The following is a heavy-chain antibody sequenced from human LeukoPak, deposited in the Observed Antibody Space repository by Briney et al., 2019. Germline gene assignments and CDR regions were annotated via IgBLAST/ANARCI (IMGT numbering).Heavy chain of an antibody. Sequence: GRSLRLSCAASGFTFNNYAIHWVRQAPGKGLEWVAVVTYDGNNQYYADSVKGRFTVSRDNSRNTVNVQMNSLRGEDTAVYYWARAPVRGAVAGVDYWGQGTLVTVSS. D-gene: IGHD6-19*01. J-gene: IGHJ4*02. V-gene: IGHV3-30-3*01. CDR2: VTYDGNNQ. CDR1: GFTFNNYA. CDR3: ARAPVRGAVAGVDY.